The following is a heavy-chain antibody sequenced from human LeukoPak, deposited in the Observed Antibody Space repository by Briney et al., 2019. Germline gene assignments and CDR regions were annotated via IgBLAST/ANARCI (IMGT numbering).Heavy chain of an antibody. Sequence: ASVKVSCKASGGTFSSYAISWVRQAPGQGLEWMGRIIPILGIANYAQKFRGRVTITADKSTSTAYMELSSLRSEDTAVYYCARDRYCSSTSCYSWFDPWGQGTLVTVSS. J-gene: IGHJ5*02. D-gene: IGHD2-2*02. CDR3: ARDRYCSSTSCYSWFDP. V-gene: IGHV1-69*04. CDR1: GGTFSSYA. CDR2: IIPILGIA.